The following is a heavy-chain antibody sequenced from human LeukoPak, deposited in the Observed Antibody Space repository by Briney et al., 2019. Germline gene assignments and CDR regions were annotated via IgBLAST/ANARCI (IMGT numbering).Heavy chain of an antibody. V-gene: IGHV1-46*01. J-gene: IGHJ4*02. CDR1: GYTFTSYY. D-gene: IGHD3-10*01. CDR2: INPSGGST. Sequence: ASVRVSCKASGYTFTSYYMHWVRQAPGQGLEGMGIINPSGGSTSYAQKFQGRVTMTRDTSTSTDYMELSSLRSEDTAVYYCARGLRDYFDYGGQGTLVTVSS. CDR3: ARGLRDYFDY.